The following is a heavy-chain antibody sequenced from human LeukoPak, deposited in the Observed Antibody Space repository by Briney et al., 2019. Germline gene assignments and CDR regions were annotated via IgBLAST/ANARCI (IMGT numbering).Heavy chain of an antibody. Sequence: PSETLSLTCAVYGGSFSGYYWSWIRQPPGKGLEWIGEINHSGSTNYNPSLKSRVTISVDTSKNQFSLKLSSVTAADTAVYYCARGLVVIRYFDYWGQGTLVTVSS. CDR3: ARGLVVIRYFDY. CDR1: GGSFSGYY. J-gene: IGHJ4*02. CDR2: INHSGST. D-gene: IGHD3-22*01. V-gene: IGHV4-34*01.